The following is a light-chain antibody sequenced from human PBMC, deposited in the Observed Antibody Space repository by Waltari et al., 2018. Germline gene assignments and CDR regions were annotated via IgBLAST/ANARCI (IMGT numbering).Light chain of an antibody. V-gene: IGKV3-20*01. CDR3: QHYVRLPAT. Sequence: IVLTPSPGTLSLSPGERATLSCRASQSVSRSLAWYQQKPVQAPKLLIYGASTRATGIPDRFTGSGSGTDFSLTISSLEPEDFAIYFCQHYVRLPATFGQGTKVEIK. CDR1: QSVSRS. CDR2: GAS. J-gene: IGKJ1*01.